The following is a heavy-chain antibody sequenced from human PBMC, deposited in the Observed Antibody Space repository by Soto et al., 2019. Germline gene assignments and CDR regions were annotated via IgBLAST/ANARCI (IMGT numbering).Heavy chain of an antibody. CDR1: GGSFSGYY. V-gene: IGHV4-34*01. CDR2: IYHSGST. CDR3: ARDLWGYCGTDCYPLDV. J-gene: IGHJ6*02. D-gene: IGHD2-21*02. Sequence: ASETLSLTCAVYGGSFSGYYWSWIRQPPGKGLEWIGEIYHSGSTNYNPSLKSRVTISVDTSKNQFSLKLNSVTAADTAVYYCARDLWGYCGTDCYPLDVWGQGTTVTVSS.